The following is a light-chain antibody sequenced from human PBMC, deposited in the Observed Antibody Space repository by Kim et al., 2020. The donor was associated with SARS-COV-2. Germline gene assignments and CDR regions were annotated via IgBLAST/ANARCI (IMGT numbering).Light chain of an antibody. CDR3: ATWDDSLNGPV. Sequence: ELTQPPSASGTPGQRVTISCSGSRSNIGTYTVNWYQQLPGTAPKLLIYSNNQRPSGVPDRFSGSKSGTSASLAISGLQSDDEADYYCATWDDSLNGPVFGGGTQLTVL. CDR1: RSNIGTYT. J-gene: IGLJ2*01. V-gene: IGLV1-44*01. CDR2: SNN.